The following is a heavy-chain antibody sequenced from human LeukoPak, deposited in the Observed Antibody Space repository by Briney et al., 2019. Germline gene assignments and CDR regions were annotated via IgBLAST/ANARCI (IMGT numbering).Heavy chain of an antibody. Sequence: GGSLRLSCAASGFTFSNYWMSWVRQAPGKGLEWVANINQDGSEKSYVDSVEGRFTISRDNARKSLYLHVNSLRAEDTAVYYCARDIYGGHDYWGQGTLLTVSS. CDR2: INQDGSEK. CDR3: ARDIYGGHDY. V-gene: IGHV3-7*04. D-gene: IGHD2-21*01. J-gene: IGHJ4*02. CDR1: GFTFSNYW.